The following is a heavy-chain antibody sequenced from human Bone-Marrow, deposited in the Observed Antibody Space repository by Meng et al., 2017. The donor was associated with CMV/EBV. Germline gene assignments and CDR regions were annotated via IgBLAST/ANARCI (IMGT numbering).Heavy chain of an antibody. D-gene: IGHD3-16*01. Sequence: SETLSLTCTVPGGSITNSNHSWVWIRQPPGKGLESIATISYSGTTYHNPSLRARVTMSIDTSKNQFSLRLTSVTAADTARYYCARSGGDNRSYNYYGMDVWGQGTTVTVSS. CDR1: GGSITNSNHS. CDR3: ARSGGDNRSYNYYGMDV. V-gene: IGHV4-39*07. J-gene: IGHJ6*02. CDR2: ISYSGTT.